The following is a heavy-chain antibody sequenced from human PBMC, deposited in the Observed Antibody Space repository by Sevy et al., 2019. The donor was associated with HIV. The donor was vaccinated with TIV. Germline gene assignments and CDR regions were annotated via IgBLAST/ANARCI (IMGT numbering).Heavy chain of an antibody. CDR2: FSFGCGKI. J-gene: IGHJ4*02. CDR1: GFTFSNYA. V-gene: IGHV3-23*01. CDR3: AREGCSKPHDY. D-gene: IGHD2-2*01. Sequence: GGSLRLSCAASGFTFSNYAMSWVRRAPGKGLEWVSTFSFGCGKINYADSVKGRFTISRDNSKNTLYLQMNSLRAEDTALYYCAREGCSKPHDYWGQRTLVTVSS.